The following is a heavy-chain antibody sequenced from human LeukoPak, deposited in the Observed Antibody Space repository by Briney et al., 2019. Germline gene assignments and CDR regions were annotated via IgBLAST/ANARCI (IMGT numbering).Heavy chain of an antibody. CDR1: GGSMSSYY. V-gene: IGHV4-59*08. CDR2: IYYSGST. D-gene: IGHD3-10*01. J-gene: IGHJ4*02. Sequence: SETLSLTCTVSGGSMSSYYWSWIRQPPGKGLEWIGYIYYSGSTSYNPSLKSRVIISVDTSKNQFSLKLSSVTAADTALYYCAKHYMGSSYNHGLDCWGQGTLVTVSS. CDR3: AKHYMGSSYNHGLDC.